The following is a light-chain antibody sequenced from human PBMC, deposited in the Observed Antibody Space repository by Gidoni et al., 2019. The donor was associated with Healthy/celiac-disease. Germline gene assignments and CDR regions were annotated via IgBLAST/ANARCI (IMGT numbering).Light chain of an antibody. CDR2: QDS. V-gene: IGLV3-1*01. J-gene: IGLJ3*02. CDR1: KLGDKY. Sequence: SYDLTQPPSVSVSPGQTASITCSGDKLGDKYACWYQLKPGQSPVVVIYQDSKRPSGIPERFSGSNSGNTATLTISGTQAMDEADYYCQGWDSNTAPVFGGGTKLTV. CDR3: QGWDSNTAPV.